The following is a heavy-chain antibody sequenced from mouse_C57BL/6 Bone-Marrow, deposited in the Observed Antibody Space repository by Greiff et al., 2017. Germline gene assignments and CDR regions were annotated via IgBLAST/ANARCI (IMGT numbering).Heavy chain of an antibody. CDR3: ASAYAMDY. V-gene: IGHV5-17*01. CDR2: ISSGSSTI. J-gene: IGHJ4*01. CDR1: GFTFSDYG. Sequence: EVMLVESGGGLVKPGGSLKLSCAASGFTFSDYGMHWVRQAPEKGLEWVAYISSGSSTIYYADTVKGRFTISSDNAKNTLFLQMTSLRSEDTAMYYCASAYAMDYWGQGTSVTVSS.